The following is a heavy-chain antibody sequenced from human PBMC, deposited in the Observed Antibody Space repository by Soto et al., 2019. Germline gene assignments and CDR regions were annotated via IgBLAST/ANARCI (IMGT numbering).Heavy chain of an antibody. Sequence: EVQLVASGGGLVQPGGSLRLSCAASGFTFSSFWMHWVRQAPGKGLEWVSRASPDGTSTSYADSVKGRCTSSRDNAKNTLFMQMNSLRAEDTAVYYCTGHGSGDYFLFDPWGQGTLVTVSS. CDR3: TGHGSGDYFLFDP. CDR1: GFTFSSFW. V-gene: IGHV3-74*01. J-gene: IGHJ5*02. CDR2: ASPDGTST. D-gene: IGHD4-17*01.